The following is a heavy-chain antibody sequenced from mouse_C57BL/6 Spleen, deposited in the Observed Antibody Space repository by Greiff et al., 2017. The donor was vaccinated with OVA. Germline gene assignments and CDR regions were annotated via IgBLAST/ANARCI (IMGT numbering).Heavy chain of an antibody. D-gene: IGHD1-1*01. CDR1: GFTFSDYY. V-gene: IGHV5-16*01. CDR2: INYDGSST. J-gene: IGHJ1*03. Sequence: EVMLVESEGGLVQPGSSMKLSCTASGFTFSDYYMAWVRQVPEKGLEWVANINYDGSSTYYLDSLKSRFIISRDNAKNILYLQMSSLKSEDTATYYCARFYGSSFDGYFDVWGTGTTVTVSS. CDR3: ARFYGSSFDGYFDV.